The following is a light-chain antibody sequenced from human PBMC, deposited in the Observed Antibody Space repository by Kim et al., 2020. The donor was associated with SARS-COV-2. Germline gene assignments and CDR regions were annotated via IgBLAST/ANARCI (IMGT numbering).Light chain of an antibody. V-gene: IGKV1-17*01. Sequence: DIQMTQSPSTLSASVGDRVTITCRASQDFRNDLGWYQQSPGRAPKRLIYGASSLQSGVPSRFSGSGSGTEFTLTISSLQPDDFATYFCQQHNTYPITFGQGTRLEIK. CDR1: QDFRND. J-gene: IGKJ5*01. CDR2: GAS. CDR3: QQHNTYPIT.